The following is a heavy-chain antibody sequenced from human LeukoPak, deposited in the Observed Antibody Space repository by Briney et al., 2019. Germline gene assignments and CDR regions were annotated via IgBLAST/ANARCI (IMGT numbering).Heavy chain of an antibody. J-gene: IGHJ6*02. Sequence: GVSVKVSCKASGYTFTGYYMHWVRQAPGQGLEWMGWINPNSVGTNYTQKFQGRVTMTRDTSISTAYMELSRLRSDDTAVYYGARAPDYGDDGNYGMDVWGQGTTVTVSS. D-gene: IGHD4-17*01. CDR3: ARAPDYGDDGNYGMDV. CDR1: GYTFTGYY. CDR2: INPNSVGT. V-gene: IGHV1-2*02.